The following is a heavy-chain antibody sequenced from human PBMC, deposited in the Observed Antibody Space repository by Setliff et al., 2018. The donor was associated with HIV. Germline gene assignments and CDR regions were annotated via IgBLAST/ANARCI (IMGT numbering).Heavy chain of an antibody. D-gene: IGHD6-13*01. CDR3: ARDKTAAPRDVDAFDI. V-gene: IGHV4-4*07. J-gene: IGHJ3*02. Sequence: SETLSLTCTVSGGSISSYYWSWIRQPAGKGLEWIGRIYTSGNTNYNPSLKSLKSRVTMSVDTSKNQFSLKLSSVTAADTAVYYCARDKTAAPRDVDAFDIWGQGTTVTVSS. CDR2: IYTSGNT. CDR1: GGSISSYY.